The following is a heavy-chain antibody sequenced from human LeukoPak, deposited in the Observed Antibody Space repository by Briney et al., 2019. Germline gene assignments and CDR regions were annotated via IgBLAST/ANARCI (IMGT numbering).Heavy chain of an antibody. J-gene: IGHJ4*02. Sequence: SETLSLTCAVYGGSFSGYYWSWIRQPPGKGLEWIGEINHSGSTNYNPSLKSRVTISVDTSKNQFSLKLSSVTAADTAVYYCAEGSGRNPQNGKFDYWGQGTLVTVSS. V-gene: IGHV4-34*01. D-gene: IGHD3-10*01. CDR1: GGSFSGYY. CDR2: INHSGST. CDR3: AEGSGRNPQNGKFDY.